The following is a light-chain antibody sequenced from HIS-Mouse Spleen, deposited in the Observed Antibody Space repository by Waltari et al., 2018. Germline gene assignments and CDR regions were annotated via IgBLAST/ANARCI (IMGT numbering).Light chain of an antibody. CDR1: QGISSY. CDR2: AAS. Sequence: DIQLTQSPSFLSASVGDRVTITCRASQGISSYLAWYQQKPGKDPKLLIYAASTLQSGVPSRFSGGGSGTEFTLTISSLQPEDFATYYCQQLNSYPPSFGQGTKVEIK. V-gene: IGKV1-9*01. CDR3: QQLNSYPPS. J-gene: IGKJ1*01.